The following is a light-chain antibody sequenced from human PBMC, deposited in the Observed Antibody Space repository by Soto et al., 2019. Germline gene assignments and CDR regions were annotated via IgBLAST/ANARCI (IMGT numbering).Light chain of an antibody. CDR3: QQYGSSPEGT. CDR1: QSVSSSY. V-gene: IGKV3-20*01. J-gene: IGKJ1*01. Sequence: EIVLTQSPGTLSSSPGERATLSCRASQSVSSSYLAWYQQKPGQAPRLLIYGASSRATGIPARFSGSGSGTDFTLTISRLEPEDFAVYYCQQYGSSPEGTFGQGTKVEIK. CDR2: GAS.